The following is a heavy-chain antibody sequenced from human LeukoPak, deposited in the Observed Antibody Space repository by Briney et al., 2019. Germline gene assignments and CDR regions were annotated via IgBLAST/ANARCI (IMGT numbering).Heavy chain of an antibody. V-gene: IGHV1-18*04. CDR1: GYTFTDYY. Sequence: GASVKVSCKTSGYTFTDYYIHWVRQAPGQGLEWMGWISAYNGNTNYAQKLQGRVTMTTDTSTSTAYMELRSLRSDDTAVYYCARGRSAVAGKFVDYWGQGTLVTVSS. CDR2: ISAYNGNT. CDR3: ARGRSAVAGKFVDY. J-gene: IGHJ4*02. D-gene: IGHD6-19*01.